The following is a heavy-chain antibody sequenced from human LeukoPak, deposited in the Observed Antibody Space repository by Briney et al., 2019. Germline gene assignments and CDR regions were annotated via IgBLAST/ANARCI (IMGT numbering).Heavy chain of an antibody. J-gene: IGHJ4*02. Sequence: PGGSLRLSCAASGFTFSSYGMHWVRQAPGKGLEWVAVISYDGSNKYYADSVKGRFTISRDNSKNTLHLQMNSLRPEDTAVYYCAKDRFGEYHPFDHWGQGTRVTVSS. V-gene: IGHV3-30*18. D-gene: IGHD3-10*01. CDR1: GFTFSSYG. CDR3: AKDRFGEYHPFDH. CDR2: ISYDGSNK.